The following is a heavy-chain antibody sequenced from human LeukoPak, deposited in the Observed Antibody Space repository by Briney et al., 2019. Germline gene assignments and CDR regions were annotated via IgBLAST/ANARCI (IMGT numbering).Heavy chain of an antibody. CDR1: GGSISSSNYF. V-gene: IGHV4-39*01. CDR3: ARQLYSSATV. Sequence: SETLSLTCTVSGGSISSSNYFWGWIRQPPGKGLEWIGNIYYSGSAYYHPSLKSRVTISLDQSKNQFSLQLSSVTVADTAVYYCARQLYSSATVWGQGTTVTVSS. D-gene: IGHD6-25*01. J-gene: IGHJ6*02. CDR2: IYYSGSA.